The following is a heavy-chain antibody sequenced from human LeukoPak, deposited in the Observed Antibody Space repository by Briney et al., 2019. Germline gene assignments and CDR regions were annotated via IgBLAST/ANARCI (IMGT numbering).Heavy chain of an antibody. Sequence: PSETLSLTCTVSGGSISSYYWNWIRQPPGKGLEWIGYIYYSGSTNYNPSLKSRVIILVDTSKNQFSLKLSSVTAADTAVYYCASHETSGWYYFDYWGQGTLVTVSS. V-gene: IGHV4-59*01. D-gene: IGHD6-19*01. J-gene: IGHJ4*02. CDR3: ASHETSGWYYFDY. CDR1: GGSISSYY. CDR2: IYYSGST.